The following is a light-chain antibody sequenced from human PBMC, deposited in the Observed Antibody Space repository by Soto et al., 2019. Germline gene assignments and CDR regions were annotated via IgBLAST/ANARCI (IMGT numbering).Light chain of an antibody. CDR1: QGISSY. CDR2: AAS. J-gene: IGKJ1*01. Sequence: AIRMTPSASSLSASTGDRVSITCRASQGISSYLAWYQQKPGKAPKLLIYAASTLQSGVPSRFSGSGSGTDFTLTIGCLQSEDFATYYCQQYYSYPRTFGQGTKVDI. CDR3: QQYYSYPRT. V-gene: IGKV1-8*01.